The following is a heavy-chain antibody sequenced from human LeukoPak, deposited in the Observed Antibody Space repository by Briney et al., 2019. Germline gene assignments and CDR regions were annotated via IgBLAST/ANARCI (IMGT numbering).Heavy chain of an antibody. V-gene: IGHV3-21*01. CDR2: ISSSGQSK. J-gene: IGHJ4*02. CDR3: ARELWLFHY. D-gene: IGHD3-22*01. CDR1: RFSFNPDT. Sequence: GGSLRLSCAVSRFSFNPDTMNWVRQAPGKGLEWLSSISSSGQSKYYADSVRGRFIISRDNAKKLLELQMNSLRAEDTAVYYCARELWLFHYWGQGTLVTVSS.